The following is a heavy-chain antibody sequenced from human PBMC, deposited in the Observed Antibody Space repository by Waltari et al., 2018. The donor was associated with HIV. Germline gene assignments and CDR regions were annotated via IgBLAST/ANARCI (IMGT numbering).Heavy chain of an antibody. V-gene: IGHV4-30-4*01. CDR1: GCSISSGDYN. CDR2: IYYSGST. Sequence: QVQLQESGPGLVKPSQTLSPTCPVSGCSISSGDYNWGGIRTPPGKGLEWIGYIYYSGSTYYNPSLKSRVTISVDTSKNQFSLKPSSVTAADTAVYYCARDCCDFWSGYSRHYYYGMDVWGQGTTVTVSS. D-gene: IGHD3-3*01. CDR3: ARDCCDFWSGYSRHYYYGMDV. J-gene: IGHJ6*02.